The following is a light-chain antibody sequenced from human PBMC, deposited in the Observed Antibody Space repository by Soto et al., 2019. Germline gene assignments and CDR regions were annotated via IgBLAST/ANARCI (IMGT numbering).Light chain of an antibody. CDR1: QGVNSN. CDR2: DAS. V-gene: IGKV3-15*01. J-gene: IGKJ1*01. CDR3: QQYNNWPPWT. Sequence: EIVMTQSPATLSVSPGERATLSCRASQGVNSNLAWYQQKPGQAPRLLIYDASTRATGIPARFSGSGSGTEFTLTISSLQSEDFAVYFCQQYNNWPPWTFGQGTKVEIK.